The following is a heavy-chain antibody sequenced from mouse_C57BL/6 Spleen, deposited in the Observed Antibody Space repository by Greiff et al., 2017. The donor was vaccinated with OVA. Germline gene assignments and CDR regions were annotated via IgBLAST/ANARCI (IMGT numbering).Heavy chain of an antibody. CDR3: ARPSLRLYYFGY. V-gene: IGHV1-26*01. D-gene: IGHD1-1*01. Sequence: EVQLQQSGPELVKPGASVKISCKASGYTFTDYYMNWVKQSPGKSLEWIGDINPNNGGTSYNQKFKGKATLTVDKSSSTAYMELRSLTSEDSAVYYCARPSLRLYYFGYWGQGTTLTVSS. J-gene: IGHJ2*01. CDR2: INPNNGGT. CDR1: GYTFTDYY.